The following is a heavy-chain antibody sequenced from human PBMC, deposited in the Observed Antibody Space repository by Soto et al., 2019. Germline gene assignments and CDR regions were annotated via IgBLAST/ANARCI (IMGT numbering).Heavy chain of an antibody. V-gene: IGHV4-59*01. CDR1: GGSISSYY. D-gene: IGHD5-12*01. CDR3: ARGGRDGYNGVLGD. CDR2: IYYSGST. J-gene: IGHJ4*02. Sequence: XETLSLPCTVSGGSISSYYWSWIRQPPGKGLEWIGYIYYSGSTNYNPSLKSRVTISVDTSKNQFSLKLSSVTAADTAVYYCARGGRDGYNGVLGDWGQGTLVTVSS.